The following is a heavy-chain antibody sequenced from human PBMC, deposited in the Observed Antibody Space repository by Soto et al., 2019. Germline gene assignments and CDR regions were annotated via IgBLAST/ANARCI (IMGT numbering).Heavy chain of an antibody. CDR1: GFTFDDYG. V-gene: IGHV3-20*04. CDR2: INWNGGST. Sequence: PGGSLRLSCAASGFTFDDYGMSWVRQAPGKGLEWVSGINWNGGSTGYADSVKGRFTISRDNAKNSLYLQMNSLRAEDTALYYCARDPPYYYRSGSYDDWGQGILVTVSS. J-gene: IGHJ4*02. CDR3: ARDPPYYYRSGSYDD. D-gene: IGHD3-10*01.